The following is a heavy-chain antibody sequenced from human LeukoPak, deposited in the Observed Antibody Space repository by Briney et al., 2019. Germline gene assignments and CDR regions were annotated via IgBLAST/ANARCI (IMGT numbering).Heavy chain of an antibody. V-gene: IGHV4-4*07. Sequence: SETLSLACTVSGGSISSYYWSWTRQPAGKGLEWIGRIYTSGSTNYNPSLKSRVTMSVDTSKNQFSLKLSSVTAADTAVYYCARVAVAGNRVYYFDYWGQGTLVTVSS. CDR2: IYTSGST. CDR1: GGSISSYY. J-gene: IGHJ4*02. D-gene: IGHD6-19*01. CDR3: ARVAVAGNRVYYFDY.